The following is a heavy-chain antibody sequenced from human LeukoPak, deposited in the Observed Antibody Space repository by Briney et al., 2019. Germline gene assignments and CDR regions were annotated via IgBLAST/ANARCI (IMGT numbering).Heavy chain of an antibody. D-gene: IGHD3-22*01. CDR1: GGTFSSYA. Sequence: SVKVSCKASGGTFSSYAISWVRQAPGQGLEWMGGIIPIFGAANYAQKFQGGVTITTDESTSTAYMELSSLRSEDTAVYYCARWGDYYYDSSGYSGWGQGTLVTVSS. CDR3: ARWGDYYYDSSGYSG. J-gene: IGHJ4*02. V-gene: IGHV1-69*05. CDR2: IIPIFGAA.